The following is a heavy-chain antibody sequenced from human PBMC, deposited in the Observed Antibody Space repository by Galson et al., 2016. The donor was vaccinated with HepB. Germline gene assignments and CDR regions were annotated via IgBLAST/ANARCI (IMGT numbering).Heavy chain of an antibody. D-gene: IGHD1-26*01. J-gene: IGHJ1*01. CDR1: GFAFSNYA. CDR3: AQDKASMSVGATNFQH. Sequence: SLRLSCAASGFAFSNYAMSWVRQATGKGLEWVSLIFAGGDRTFYADSVRGRFTISRDNAKNSLYLQMNNLRAEDTAFYYCAQDKASMSVGATNFQHWGQGTQVTVSS. CDR2: IFAGGDRT. V-gene: IGHV3-23*01.